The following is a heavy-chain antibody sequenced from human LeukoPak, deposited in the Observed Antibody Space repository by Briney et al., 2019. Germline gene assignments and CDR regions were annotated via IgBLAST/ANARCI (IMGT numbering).Heavy chain of an antibody. D-gene: IGHD3-10*01. Sequence: ASVKVSCKASGYTFTSYYMHWVRQAPGQELEWMGIINPSGGSTSYAQKFQGRVTMTRDTSTSTVYMELSSLRSEDTAVYYCARENTMVGAYYYYYYGMDVWGQGTTVTVSS. J-gene: IGHJ6*02. V-gene: IGHV1-46*01. CDR1: GYTFTSYY. CDR2: INPSGGST. CDR3: ARENTMVGAYYYYYYGMDV.